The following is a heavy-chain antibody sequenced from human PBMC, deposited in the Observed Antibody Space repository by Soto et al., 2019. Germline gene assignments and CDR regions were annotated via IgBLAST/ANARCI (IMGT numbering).Heavy chain of an antibody. V-gene: IGHV4-34*01. CDR2: INHSGST. Sequence: SETLSLTCAVYGGSFSGYYWSWIRQPPGKGLEWIGEINHSGSTNYNPSLKSRVTISVDTSKNQFSLKLSSVNAADTAVYYCARDSRYCSGGSCYSMDVWGKGTTVTVSS. CDR3: ARDSRYCSGGSCYSMDV. CDR1: GGSFSGYY. D-gene: IGHD2-15*01. J-gene: IGHJ6*03.